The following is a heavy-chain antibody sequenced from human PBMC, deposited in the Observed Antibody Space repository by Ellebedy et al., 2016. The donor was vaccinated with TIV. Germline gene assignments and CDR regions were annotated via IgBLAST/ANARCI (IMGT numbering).Heavy chain of an antibody. CDR3: ARELVAGRVFDY. D-gene: IGHD6-19*01. CDR1: GGSISSSNW. CDR2: IYHSGST. V-gene: IGHV4-4*02. Sequence: MPSETLSLTCGVSGGSISSSNWWSWVRQPPGKGLGWIGEIYHSGSTNYNPSLKSRVTISVDKSKNQFSLKLSSVTAADTAVYYCARELVAGRVFDYWGQGTLVTVSS. J-gene: IGHJ4*02.